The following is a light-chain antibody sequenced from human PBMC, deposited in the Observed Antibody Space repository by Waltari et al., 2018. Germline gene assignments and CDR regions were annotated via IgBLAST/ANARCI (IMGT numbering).Light chain of an antibody. J-gene: IGLJ3*02. CDR2: SVD. V-gene: IGLV1-47*02. Sequence: QSVLTQPPSASGTPGQKITISCSGSSTNIGGNHVNRYQHFPGAAPKLVIGSVDHRPSGVPDRFSGSKSDTSASLTISGLRSDDEADYYCAAWDDSLSAVVFGGGTKLTV. CDR3: AAWDDSLSAVV. CDR1: STNIGGNH.